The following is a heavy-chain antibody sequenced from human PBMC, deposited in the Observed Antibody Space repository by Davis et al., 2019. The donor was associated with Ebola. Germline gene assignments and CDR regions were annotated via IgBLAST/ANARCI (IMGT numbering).Heavy chain of an antibody. J-gene: IGHJ4*02. V-gene: IGHV3-30*04. Sequence: GESLKISCAASGFTFSSYAMHWVRQAPGKGLEWVAVISYDGSNKYYADSVKGRFTISRNNSQNTLSLQMNSLRAEDTAIYYCAKEVSTTPGPSAVDSWGQGTLVTVSS. CDR3: AKEVSTTPGPSAVDS. D-gene: IGHD1-14*01. CDR1: GFTFSSYA. CDR2: ISYDGSNK.